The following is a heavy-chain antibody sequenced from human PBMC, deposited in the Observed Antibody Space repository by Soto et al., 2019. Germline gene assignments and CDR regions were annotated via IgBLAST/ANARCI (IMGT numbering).Heavy chain of an antibody. CDR3: ARGPDCAGYFDY. D-gene: IGHD2-21*02. V-gene: IGHV1-69*12. CDR1: GGTFSNYA. CDR2: IILPFGTS. Sequence: QVRLVQSGAEVKKPGSSVKVSCKASGGTFSNYAINWVRQAPGQGLEWMGGIILPFGTSNYAQKFQGRVTITADESLTTAYMELSGLRSEDTAVYYFARGPDCAGYFDYCGQGTLVTVSS. J-gene: IGHJ4*02.